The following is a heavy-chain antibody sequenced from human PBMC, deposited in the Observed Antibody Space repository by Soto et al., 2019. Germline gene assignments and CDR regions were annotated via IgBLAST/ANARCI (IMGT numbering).Heavy chain of an antibody. J-gene: IGHJ6*02. D-gene: IGHD1-1*01. Sequence: ASVKVSFKASGYTFSTHAMHWVRQAPGQSLEWMGWINGGTGQTKHSHRFQDRVSITRDTSASTAYMELRSLRSEEKAVYYCARGKGMEENYYYYGMDIWGQGTTVTVSS. CDR1: GYTFSTHA. CDR2: INGGTGQT. CDR3: ARGKGMEENYYYYGMDI. V-gene: IGHV1-3*01.